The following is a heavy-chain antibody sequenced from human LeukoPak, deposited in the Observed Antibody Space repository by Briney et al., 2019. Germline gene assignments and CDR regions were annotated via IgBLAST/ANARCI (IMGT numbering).Heavy chain of an antibody. Sequence: SETLSLTCAVYGGSFSGYYWSWIRQPPGKGLEWIGEINHSGSTNYNPSLKSRVTISVDTSKNQFSLKLSSVTAADTAVYYCARAYYDSSGYYSSYFDYWGQGILVTVSS. D-gene: IGHD3-22*01. CDR3: ARAYYDSSGYYSSYFDY. CDR1: GGSFSGYY. J-gene: IGHJ4*02. CDR2: INHSGST. V-gene: IGHV4-34*01.